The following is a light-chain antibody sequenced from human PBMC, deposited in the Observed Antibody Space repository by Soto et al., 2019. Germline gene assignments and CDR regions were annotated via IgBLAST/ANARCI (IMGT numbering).Light chain of an antibody. CDR3: QQYTWPPLYT. V-gene: IGKV3-15*01. Sequence: EIVMTQSPDTLSLSPGERATLSCRASQMINTNLAWFQQKPGQAPRLLIYGASTRANGVAARVSGSGSATDFTLTISSLHSEDFVVYYCQQYTWPPLYTFGQGTRLAI. CDR1: QMINTN. CDR2: GAS. J-gene: IGKJ2*01.